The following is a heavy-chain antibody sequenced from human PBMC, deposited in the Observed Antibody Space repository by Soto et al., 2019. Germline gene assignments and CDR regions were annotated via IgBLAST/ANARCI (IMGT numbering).Heavy chain of an antibody. CDR1: GYSFTSYW. CDR3: ARHAVVSYYDSSGYYYEDYYYGMDV. Sequence: GESLKISCKGSGYSFTSYWIGWVRQMPGKGLEWMGIIYPGDSDTRYSPSLQGQVTISADKSISTAYLQWSSLKASDTAMHYCARHAVVSYYDSSGYYYEDYYYGMDVWGQGTTVTVSS. V-gene: IGHV5-51*01. D-gene: IGHD3-22*01. CDR2: IYPGDSDT. J-gene: IGHJ6*02.